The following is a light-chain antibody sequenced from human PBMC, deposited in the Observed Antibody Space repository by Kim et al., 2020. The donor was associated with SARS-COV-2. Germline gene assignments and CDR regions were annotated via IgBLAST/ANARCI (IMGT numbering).Light chain of an antibody. J-gene: IGLJ3*02. CDR1: RYNGEEYEE. V-gene: IGLV1-40*03. CDR2: TNT. Sequence: QRHTMPYNGRRYNGEEYEEVHWYQTFPETATKRLSQTNTERSSGVPDRFAGSKSGASASLDITELQAKDEADYYCQSYDSSLSGWVFGGGTQLTVL. CDR3: QSYDSSLSGWV.